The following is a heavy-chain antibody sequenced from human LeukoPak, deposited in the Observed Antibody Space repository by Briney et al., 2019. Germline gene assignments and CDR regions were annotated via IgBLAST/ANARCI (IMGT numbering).Heavy chain of an antibody. CDR1: GFIFSSYS. Sequence: GGSLRLSCAASGFIFSSYSMNWVRQAPGKGLEWVSSISSSSSYIYYADSVKGRFTISRDNAKNSLYLQMNSLRAEDTAVYYCARDFLDIVVVVATFDYWGQGTLVTVSS. V-gene: IGHV3-21*01. CDR3: ARDFLDIVVVVATFDY. D-gene: IGHD2-15*01. CDR2: ISSSSSYI. J-gene: IGHJ4*02.